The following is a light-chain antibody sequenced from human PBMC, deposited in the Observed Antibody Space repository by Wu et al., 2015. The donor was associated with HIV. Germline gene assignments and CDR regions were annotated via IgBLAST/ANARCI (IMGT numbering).Light chain of an antibody. V-gene: IGKV1-5*03. CDR2: KAS. J-gene: IGKJ2*01. CDR1: QSISSW. CDR3: QQYKSYSVT. Sequence: DIQMTQSPSTLSASVGDSVTITCRASQSISSWLAWYQQKPGKAPKLLIYKASSLESGVPSRFSGSGSGTEFTLKISSLQPDDFATYYCQQYKSYSVTFGQGPSWRSN.